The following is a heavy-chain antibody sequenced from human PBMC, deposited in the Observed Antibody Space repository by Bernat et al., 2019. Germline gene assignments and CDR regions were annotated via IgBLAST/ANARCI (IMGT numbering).Heavy chain of an antibody. CDR1: GGSFSDYY. CDR3: ASGVSVLETYSNSSA. J-gene: IGHJ4*02. CDR2: INHSGST. V-gene: IGHV4-34*01. D-gene: IGHD6-6*01. Sequence: VQLQQWGAGLLKPPETLSLTCAVYGGSFSDYYWSWIRQPPGKGLEWIGEINHSGSTNYNPSLKSRVTLSVDPSKNQFSLRLRSVTAADTAVYYCASGVSVLETYSNSSAWGQGTLVTSPQ.